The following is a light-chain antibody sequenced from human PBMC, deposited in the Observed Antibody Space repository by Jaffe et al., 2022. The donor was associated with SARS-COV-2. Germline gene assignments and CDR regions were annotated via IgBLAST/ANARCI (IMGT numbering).Light chain of an antibody. CDR3: QQYVNSPYT. Sequence: EIVLTQSPGTLSLSPGERATLSCRASQSVSSTYLAWYQQKPGQAPRLLIYGAFNRATGIPDRFSGSGSGTDFTLTINRLEPEDFAVYYCQQYVNSPYTFGQGTNLEIK. V-gene: IGKV3-20*01. CDR2: GAF. J-gene: IGKJ2*01. CDR1: QSVSSTY.